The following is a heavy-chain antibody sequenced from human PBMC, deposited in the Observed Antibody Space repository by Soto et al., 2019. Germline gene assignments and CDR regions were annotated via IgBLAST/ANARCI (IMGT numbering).Heavy chain of an antibody. CDR1: GFPFSGYA. D-gene: IGHD6-25*01. Sequence: EVQLLESGGGLVQPGGSQRLSCAASGFPFSGYAMTWVRQAPGKGLEWVSSISGSGANTYYADYVKGRFTISRDNSKNTVSRPMYSLRAGDTAVYYCATSPGFYDYGMDVWGQGTTVTVSS. CDR2: ISGSGANT. J-gene: IGHJ6*02. CDR3: ATSPGFYDYGMDV. V-gene: IGHV3-23*01.